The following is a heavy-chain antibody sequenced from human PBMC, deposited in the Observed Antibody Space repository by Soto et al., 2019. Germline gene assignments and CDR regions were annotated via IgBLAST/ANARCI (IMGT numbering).Heavy chain of an antibody. CDR2: MNPNSGNT. CDR3: ARDPPYYYDSSGVTGMDV. Sequence: ASVKVSCKASGYTFTSYDINWLRQATGQGLEWMEWMNPNSGNTGYAQKFQGRVTMTRNTSISTAYMELSSLRSEDTAVYYCARDPPYYYDSSGVTGMDVWGQGTTVTVSS. J-gene: IGHJ6*02. CDR1: GYTFTSYD. D-gene: IGHD3-22*01. V-gene: IGHV1-8*01.